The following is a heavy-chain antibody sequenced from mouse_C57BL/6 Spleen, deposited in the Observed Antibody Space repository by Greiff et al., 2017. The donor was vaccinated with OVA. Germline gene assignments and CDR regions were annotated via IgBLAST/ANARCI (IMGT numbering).Heavy chain of an antibody. J-gene: IGHJ1*03. Sequence: QVQLQQSGAELVKPGASVKISCKASGYAFSSYWMNWVKQRPGKGLEWIGQIYPGDGDTNYNGKFKGKATLTADKSSSTAYMQLSSLTSEDSAVYFCARWIYYDYDALAFDVWGTGTTVTVSS. D-gene: IGHD2-4*01. CDR3: ARWIYYDYDALAFDV. V-gene: IGHV1-80*01. CDR1: GYAFSSYW. CDR2: IYPGDGDT.